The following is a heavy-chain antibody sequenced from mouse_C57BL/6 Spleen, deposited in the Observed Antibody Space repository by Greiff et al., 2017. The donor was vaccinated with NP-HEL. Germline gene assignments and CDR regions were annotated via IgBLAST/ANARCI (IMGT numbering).Heavy chain of an antibody. V-gene: IGHV14-4*01. CDR1: GFNIKDDY. D-gene: IGHD1-1*01. Sequence: EVKLQESGAELVRPGASVKLSCTASGFNIKDDYMHWVKQRPEQGLEWIGWIDPENGDTEYASKFQGQATLTADTSSNTAYLQLSSLTSEDTAVYYCTTGTTVVATDYWGQGTTLTVSS. CDR2: IDPENGDT. CDR3: TTGTTVVATDY. J-gene: IGHJ2*01.